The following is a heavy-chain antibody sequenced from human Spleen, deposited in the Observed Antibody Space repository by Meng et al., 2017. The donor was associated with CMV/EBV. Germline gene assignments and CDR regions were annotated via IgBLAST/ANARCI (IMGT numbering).Heavy chain of an antibody. CDR1: GGSVSSGSYY. CDR2: IYYSGST. CDR3: ARATPRKWFDP. J-gene: IGHJ5*02. V-gene: IGHV4-61*01. D-gene: IGHD1-14*01. Sequence: CTVSGGSVSSGSYYCSWIRQPPGKGLEWIGYIYYSGSTNYNPSLKSRVTISVDTSKNQFSLKLSSVTAADTAVYYCARATPRKWFDPWGQGTPVTVSS.